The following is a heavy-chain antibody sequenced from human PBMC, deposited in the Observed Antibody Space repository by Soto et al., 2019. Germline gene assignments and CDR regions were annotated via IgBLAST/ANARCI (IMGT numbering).Heavy chain of an antibody. J-gene: IGHJ4*02. CDR1: GYTFTSYG. V-gene: IGHV1-18*01. CDR2: ISAYNGNT. D-gene: IGHD1-7*01. Sequence: EXSVKVSCKASGYTFTSYGISVVRQSPGQGLEWMGWISAYNGNTNYAQKLQGRVTMTTDTSTSTAYMELRSLRSDDTAVYYCARRIGITGTTGPSDYWGQGTLVTVSS. CDR3: ARRIGITGTTGPSDY.